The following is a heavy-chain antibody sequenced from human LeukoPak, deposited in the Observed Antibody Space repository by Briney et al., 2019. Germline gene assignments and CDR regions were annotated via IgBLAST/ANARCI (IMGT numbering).Heavy chain of an antibody. CDR2: MSGSGGST. Sequence: GGSLRLSCAASGFSFSSYAMSWVRQAPGKGLEWVSAMSGSGGSTYYPDSVKGRFTISRDNSKNTLYLQMNSLRAEDTAVYYCAKDLWEWELLDPFDYWGQGTLVTVSS. D-gene: IGHD1-26*01. J-gene: IGHJ4*02. CDR1: GFSFSSYA. V-gene: IGHV3-23*01. CDR3: AKDLWEWELLDPFDY.